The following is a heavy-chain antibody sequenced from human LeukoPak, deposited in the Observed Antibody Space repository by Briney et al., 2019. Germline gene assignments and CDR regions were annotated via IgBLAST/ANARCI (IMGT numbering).Heavy chain of an antibody. J-gene: IGHJ3*02. D-gene: IGHD3-3*01. CDR1: GGSISSYY. V-gene: IGHV4-59*01. CDR3: ARVEALYYDFWSGSPSDAFDI. CDR2: IYYSGST. Sequence: KSSETLSLTCTVSGGSISSYYWSWIRQPPGKGLEWIGYIYYSGSTNYSPSLKSRVTISVDTSKNQFSLKLSSVTAADTAVYYCARVEALYYDFWSGSPSDAFDIWGQGTMVTVSS.